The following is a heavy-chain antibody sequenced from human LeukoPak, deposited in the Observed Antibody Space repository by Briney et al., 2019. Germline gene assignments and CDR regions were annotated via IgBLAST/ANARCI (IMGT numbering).Heavy chain of an antibody. V-gene: IGHV4-59*01. CDR3: AREERWLQKRGPYDAFDI. CDR2: IYYSGST. Sequence: SETLSLTCTVSGGSISSYYWSWIRQPPGKGLEWIEYIYYSGSTNYNPSLKSRVTISVDTSKNQFSLKLSSVTAADTAVYYCAREERWLQKRGPYDAFDIWGQGTMVTVSS. CDR1: GGSISSYY. J-gene: IGHJ3*02. D-gene: IGHD5-24*01.